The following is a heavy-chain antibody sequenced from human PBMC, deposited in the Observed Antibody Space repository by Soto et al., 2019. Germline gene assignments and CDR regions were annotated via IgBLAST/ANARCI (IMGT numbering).Heavy chain of an antibody. D-gene: IGHD2-15*01. J-gene: IGHJ5*02. CDR1: GGSISSGGYY. V-gene: IGHV4-31*03. CDR2: IYYSGST. Sequence: QVQLQESGPGLVKPSQTLSLTCTVSGGSISSGGYYWSWIRQHPGKGLEWIGYIYYSGSTYYNPSLKSRVTISVDTSKNQFSLKLSSVTAADTAVYYCARRYCSGGSCYSSSWFDPWGQGTLVTVSS. CDR3: ARRYCSGGSCYSSSWFDP.